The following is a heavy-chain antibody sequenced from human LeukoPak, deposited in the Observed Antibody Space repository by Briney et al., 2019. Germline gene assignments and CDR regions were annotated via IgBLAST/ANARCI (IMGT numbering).Heavy chain of an antibody. J-gene: IGHJ5*02. D-gene: IGHD6-13*01. V-gene: IGHV4-59*08. CDR2: IYYSGST. CDR3: ARRFSAYSSSWSNWFDP. Sequence: PSETLSLTCTVSGGSISSYYWSWIRQPPGKGLEWIGYIYYSGSTNYNPSLKSRATISVDTSKNQFSLKLSSVTAADTAVYYCARRFSAYSSSWSNWFDPWGQGTLVTVSS. CDR1: GGSISSYY.